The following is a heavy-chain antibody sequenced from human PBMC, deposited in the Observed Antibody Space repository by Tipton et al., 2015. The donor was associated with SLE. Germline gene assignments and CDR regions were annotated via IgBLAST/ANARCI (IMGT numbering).Heavy chain of an antibody. V-gene: IGHV4-61*09. CDR3: ARERGGVYIPDY. CDR1: GGSISSGSYY. J-gene: IGHJ4*02. Sequence: TLSLTCTVSGGSISSGSYYWSWVRQPPGKGLEWRGHNYTSGSTNYNPSLNSRVTISVDTSKNQFSLKLSSVTAADTAVYYCARERGGVYIPDYWGQGTLVTVSS. D-gene: IGHD6-13*01. CDR2: NYTSGST.